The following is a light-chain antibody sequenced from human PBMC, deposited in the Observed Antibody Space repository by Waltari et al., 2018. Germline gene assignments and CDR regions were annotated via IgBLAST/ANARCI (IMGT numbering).Light chain of an antibody. V-gene: IGKV3-11*01. Sequence: EIVLTQSPATLSLSPGERATLSCRASQSVSSYLAWYQQKPGQGPRLLIYDASKRATGIPARFSGSGSGTDFTLTISSLEPEDFAVYFCHQRAHWPPTFSQGTKVEIK. J-gene: IGKJ1*01. CDR3: HQRAHWPPT. CDR2: DAS. CDR1: QSVSSY.